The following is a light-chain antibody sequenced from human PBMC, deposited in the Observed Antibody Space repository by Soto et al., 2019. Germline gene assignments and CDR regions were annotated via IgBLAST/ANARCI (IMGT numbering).Light chain of an antibody. Sequence: IVMTQSPGTLSLSPGERATLSCRASQSVANYLVSCYQQTRGQPPLLLNDAATTRATGVSSCFSGSASGTYFPPTSSSQQPEYVANYYHQQRNSYPRTFGGGTKVDIK. J-gene: IGKJ4*01. CDR1: QSVANYL. CDR2: AAT. V-gene: IGKV3D-7*01. CDR3: QQRNSYPRT.